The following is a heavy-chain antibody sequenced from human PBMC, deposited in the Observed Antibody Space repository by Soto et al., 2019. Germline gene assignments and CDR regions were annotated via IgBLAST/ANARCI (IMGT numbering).Heavy chain of an antibody. Sequence: GGSLRLSCAASGFTFSSYWMHWVRQAPGKGLVWVSRINSDGSSTSYADSVKGRFTISRDNAKNTLYLQMNSLRAEDTAVYYCARAATYYDFWSGYSPYYFDYWGQGTLVTVSS. CDR3: ARAATYYDFWSGYSPYYFDY. CDR2: INSDGSST. CDR1: GFTFSSYW. V-gene: IGHV3-74*01. J-gene: IGHJ4*02. D-gene: IGHD3-3*01.